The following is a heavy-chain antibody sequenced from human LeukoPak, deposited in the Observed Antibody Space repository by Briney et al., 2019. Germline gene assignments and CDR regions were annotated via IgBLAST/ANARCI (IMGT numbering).Heavy chain of an antibody. Sequence: GGSLRLSCVASGFTFSTCGMHWVRQAPGKGLEWVAFIQYDGSDKTYADSVKGRFTISRDNSENTLYLQMGSLRAEDTAAYFCARVGGEYVVSDYWGQGTLVAVSS. D-gene: IGHD3-16*01. CDR2: IQYDGSDK. V-gene: IGHV3-30*02. CDR3: ARVGGEYVVSDY. J-gene: IGHJ4*02. CDR1: GFTFSTCG.